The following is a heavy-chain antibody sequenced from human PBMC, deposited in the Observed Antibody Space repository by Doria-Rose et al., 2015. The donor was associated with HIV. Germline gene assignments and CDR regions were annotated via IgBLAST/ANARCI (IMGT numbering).Heavy chain of an antibody. Sequence: EVQLVESGGGLVKPGGSLRLSCAASGFSFSHYSMNWIRQAPGKGLEWVASITSGSTNMVCADSLRARFSISRDNAKNSLYLQMDSLSAEDTAVYYCARKGMGHYFDFWGQGTPVTVSS. CDR1: GFSFSHYS. CDR3: ARKGMGHYFDF. J-gene: IGHJ4*02. CDR2: ITSGSTNM. V-gene: IGHV3-21*01. D-gene: IGHD2-8*01.